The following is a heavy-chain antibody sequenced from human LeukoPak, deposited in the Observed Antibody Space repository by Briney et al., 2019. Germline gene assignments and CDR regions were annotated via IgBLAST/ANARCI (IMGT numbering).Heavy chain of an antibody. Sequence: PSETLSLTCTVSGGSISSSSNYWGWVRQPPGKGLEWIGSMYYGGSTYYNPSLKSRVTISVDTSKNLLSLKLTSVTAADTAVYYCASQPPRALRYWGQGTLVTVSS. CDR3: ASQPPRALRY. V-gene: IGHV4-39*01. CDR2: MYYGGST. CDR1: GGSISSSSNY. J-gene: IGHJ4*02.